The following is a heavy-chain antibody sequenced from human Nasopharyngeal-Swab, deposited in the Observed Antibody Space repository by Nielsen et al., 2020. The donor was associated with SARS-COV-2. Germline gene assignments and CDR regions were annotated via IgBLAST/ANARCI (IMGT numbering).Heavy chain of an antibody. CDR3: ARAEAYYDILTGYYGGAFDI. CDR1: GGSISSFY. V-gene: IGHV4-59*01. D-gene: IGHD3-9*01. J-gene: IGHJ3*02. Sequence: SETLSLTCTVSGGSISSFYWSWIRQPPGKGLEWIGYIYYSGSTNYNPSLKSRVTISVDTSKNHLSLKLSSVTAADTAVYYCARAEAYYDILTGYYGGAFDIWGQGTMVTVSS. CDR2: IYYSGST.